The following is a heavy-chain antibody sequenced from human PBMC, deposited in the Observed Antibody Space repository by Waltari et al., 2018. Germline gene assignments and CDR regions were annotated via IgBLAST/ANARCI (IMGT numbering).Heavy chain of an antibody. V-gene: IGHV3-9*01. Sequence: EVQLVESGGGLVQPGRSLRLSCAASGFTFDDYAMHWVRQVPGKGLEWVAGINWNDDSMGSGDAVKGRFTISRDNARNYLYLQRNSLTTEDTALYYCLKKNDEVYDRNGLVYDAFDMWGQGTMVTVSS. CDR2: INWNDDSM. CDR3: LKKNDEVYDRNGLVYDAFDM. D-gene: IGHD3-22*01. CDR1: GFTFDDYA. J-gene: IGHJ3*02.